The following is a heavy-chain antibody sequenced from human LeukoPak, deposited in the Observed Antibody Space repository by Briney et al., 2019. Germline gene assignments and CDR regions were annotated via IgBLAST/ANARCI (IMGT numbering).Heavy chain of an antibody. D-gene: IGHD3-22*01. Sequence: SQTLSLTCIVSGGSLSSGGYYWNWIRQHPGKGLEWIGYLYYTGSTYYNPSLKRRVTISVDTSKNQFSLKSSSVTAADTAVYYCVREWSYYDGSENRPDAFVIWGQGTMVAVSS. CDR2: LYYTGST. J-gene: IGHJ3*02. CDR1: GGSLSSGGYY. CDR3: VREWSYYDGSENRPDAFVI. V-gene: IGHV4-31*03.